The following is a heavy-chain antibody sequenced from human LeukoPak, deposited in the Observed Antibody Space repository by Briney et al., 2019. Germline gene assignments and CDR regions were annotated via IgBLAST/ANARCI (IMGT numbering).Heavy chain of an antibody. J-gene: IGHJ5*02. CDR1: GGSISSSY. Sequence: SETLSLTCTVSGGSISSSYWSWIRQPPGKGLEWIGYIHTSGNINYNPSLNSRVTRSMDTSKSHFSLKLSSVTAADTAVYYCARLVVTSSANWFDPWGQGTLALVSS. CDR3: ARLVVTSSANWFDP. CDR2: IHTSGNI. V-gene: IGHV4-4*09. D-gene: IGHD2-21*02.